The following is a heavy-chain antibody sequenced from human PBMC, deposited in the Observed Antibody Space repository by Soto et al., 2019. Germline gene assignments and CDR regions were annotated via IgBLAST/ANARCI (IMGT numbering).Heavy chain of an antibody. J-gene: IGHJ5*02. CDR3: ARVPDR. D-gene: IGHD2-2*01. CDR1: GGSISSGGYS. V-gene: IGHV4-30-2*01. CDR2: TYHSGST. Sequence: SETLCLTCAVSGGSISSGGYSWSWIRQPPGKGLEWIGYTYHSGSTYYNPSLKSRVTISVDRSKNQFSLKLSSVTAADTAVYYCARVPDRWGQGTLVTVSS.